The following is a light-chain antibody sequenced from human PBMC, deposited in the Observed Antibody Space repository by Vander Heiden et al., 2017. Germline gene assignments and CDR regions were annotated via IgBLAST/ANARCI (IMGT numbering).Light chain of an antibody. CDR2: KGS. J-gene: IGKJ4*01. CDR1: QSISSW. Sequence: DIQMTQSPSTLSASVGDRVTITCRASQSISSWLAWYQQKPGKAPKLLIYKGSSLESGVPSRFSGSGSGTEFTLTISSLQPDDFATYYCQQYRAFGGGTKVEIK. CDR3: QQYRA. V-gene: IGKV1-5*03.